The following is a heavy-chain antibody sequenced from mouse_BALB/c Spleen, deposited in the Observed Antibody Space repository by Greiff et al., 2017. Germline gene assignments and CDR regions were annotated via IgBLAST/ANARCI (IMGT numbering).Heavy chain of an antibody. CDR3: ARCDSSGQYYYAMDY. V-gene: IGHV3-2*02. J-gene: IGHJ4*01. D-gene: IGHD3-2*01. CDR1: GYSITSDYA. Sequence: EVKLMESGPGLVKPSQSLSLTCTVTGYSITSDYAWNWIRQFPGNKLEWMGYISYSGSTSYNPSLKSRISITRDTSKNQFFLQLNSVTTEDTATYYCARCDSSGQYYYAMDYWGQGTSVTVSS. CDR2: ISYSGST.